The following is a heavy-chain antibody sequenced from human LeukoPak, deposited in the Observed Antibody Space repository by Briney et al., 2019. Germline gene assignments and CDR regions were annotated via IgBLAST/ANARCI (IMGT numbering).Heavy chain of an antibody. CDR1: GYTFSTYW. CDR3: ASSLDYYYGSGTGAFDI. D-gene: IGHD3-10*01. J-gene: IGHJ3*02. V-gene: IGHV5-51*01. CDR2: IYPGDSDT. Sequence: GESLKISCEASGYTFSTYWIGWVRQMPGKGLEWMGIIYPGDSDTRYSPSFQGQVTISVDKSISTAYLQRSSLKVSDTAMYYCASSLDYYYGSGTGAFDIWGQGTMVTVSS.